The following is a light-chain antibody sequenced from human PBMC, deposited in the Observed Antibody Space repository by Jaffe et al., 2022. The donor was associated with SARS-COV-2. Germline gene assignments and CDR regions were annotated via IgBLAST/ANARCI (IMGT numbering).Light chain of an antibody. J-gene: IGKJ4*01. V-gene: IGKV3-20*01. CDR1: QSVSSSY. Sequence: ENVLTQSPGTVSLSPGERATLSCRASQSVSSSYFAWYQQKPGQAPRLLIYGVSSRATGIPDRFSGTGSGTDFTLTISRVEPEDFAVYFCQQYGSPPLTFGGGTKVEIK. CDR3: QQYGSPPLT. CDR2: GVS.